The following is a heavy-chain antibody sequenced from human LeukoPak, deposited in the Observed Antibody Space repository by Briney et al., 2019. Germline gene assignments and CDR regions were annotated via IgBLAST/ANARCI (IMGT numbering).Heavy chain of an antibody. D-gene: IGHD2-8*01. CDR3: ATVGYCTNGVCFRGRWFDP. V-gene: IGHV1-24*01. CDR1: GYTLTELS. Sequence: ASVKVSCKVSGYTLTELSMHWVRQAPGKGLEWMGGFDPEDGETIYAQKFQGRVTMTEDTSTDTAYMELSSLRSEDTAVYYCATVGYCTNGVCFRGRWFDPWGQGTLVTVSS. CDR2: FDPEDGET. J-gene: IGHJ5*02.